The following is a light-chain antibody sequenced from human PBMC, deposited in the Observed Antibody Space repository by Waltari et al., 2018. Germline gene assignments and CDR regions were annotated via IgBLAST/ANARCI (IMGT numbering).Light chain of an antibody. CDR3: QQLHGYPVT. J-gene: IGKJ5*01. V-gene: IGKV1-9*01. CDR1: QGISSY. Sequence: QLTQSPSFLSASVGARVTIPCRASQGISSYLAWYQHKPGKAPKLLIYAVSTLHSGVPSRFSGSGAGTEFTLTISRLHPEDFATYDGQQLHGYPVTFGQGTRLDIK. CDR2: AVS.